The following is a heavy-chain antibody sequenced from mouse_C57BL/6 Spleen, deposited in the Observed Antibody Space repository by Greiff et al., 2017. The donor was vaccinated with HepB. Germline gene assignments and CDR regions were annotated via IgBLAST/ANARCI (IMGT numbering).Heavy chain of an antibody. CDR3: AREGVTGTSDY. D-gene: IGHD4-1*01. V-gene: IGHV1-82*01. Sequence: VQLQQSGPELVKPGASVKISCKASGYAFSSSWMNWVKQRPGKGLEWIGRIYPGDGDTNYNGKFKGKATLTADKSSSTAYMQLSSLTSEDSAVYFCAREGVTGTSDYWGQGTTLTVSS. J-gene: IGHJ2*01. CDR2: IYPGDGDT. CDR1: GYAFSSSW.